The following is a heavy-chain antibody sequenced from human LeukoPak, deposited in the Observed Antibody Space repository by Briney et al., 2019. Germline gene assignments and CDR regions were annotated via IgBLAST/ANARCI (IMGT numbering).Heavy chain of an antibody. CDR3: ARGLQGAPDTFDV. J-gene: IGHJ3*01. D-gene: IGHD2-21*02. Sequence: GESLKISCKSSGSSFTGYWIGWVRQMPGKGLEWMGIIYPGDSDTRYNPSFQGQVTISADKSITTAYLQWSSLKASDTAMYYCARGLQGAPDTFDVWGQGTMVTVSS. CDR1: GSSFTGYW. V-gene: IGHV5-51*01. CDR2: IYPGDSDT.